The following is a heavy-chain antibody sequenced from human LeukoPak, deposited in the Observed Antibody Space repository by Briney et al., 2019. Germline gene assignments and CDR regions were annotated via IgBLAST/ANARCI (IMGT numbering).Heavy chain of an antibody. CDR2: ISSSSSTI. Sequence: GGSLRLSCAASGFTLSSYSMNWVRQAPGKGLEWVSYISSSSSTIYYADSVKGRFTISRDNAKNSLYLQMNSLRAEDTAVYYCARDLTDCGGDCYSDYYFDYWGQGTLVTVSS. J-gene: IGHJ4*01. CDR1: GFTLSSYS. D-gene: IGHD2-21*02. V-gene: IGHV3-48*01. CDR3: ARDLTDCGGDCYSDYYFDY.